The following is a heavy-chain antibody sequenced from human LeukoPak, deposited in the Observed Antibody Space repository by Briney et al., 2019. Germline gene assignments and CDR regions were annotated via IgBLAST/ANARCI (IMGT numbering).Heavy chain of an antibody. CDR3: AARCIAVAGTRYYFDY. D-gene: IGHD6-19*01. CDR1: GFTFTSSA. V-gene: IGHV1-58*01. Sequence: GASVTVSCKASGFTFTSSAVQWVRQARGQRLEWIGWIVVGSGNTNYAQKFQERVTITRDMSTSTAYMKLSSLRSEDTAVYYCAARCIAVAGTRYYFDYWAQEPRVTVSS. CDR2: IVVGSGNT. J-gene: IGHJ4*02.